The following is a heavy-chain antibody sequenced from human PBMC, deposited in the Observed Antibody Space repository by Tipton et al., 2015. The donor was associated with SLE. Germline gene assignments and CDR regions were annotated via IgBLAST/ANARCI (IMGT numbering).Heavy chain of an antibody. J-gene: IGHJ4*02. V-gene: IGHV4-61*08. CDR1: GGSISSGGYY. CDR3: ARDLGSSAYFDY. CDR2: IYYSGST. D-gene: IGHD1-26*01. Sequence: TLSLTCTVSGGSISSGGYYWSWIRQPPGKGLEWIGYIYYSGSTNYNPSLKSRVTISVDTSKNQFSLKLSSVTAADTAVYYCARDLGSSAYFDYWGQGTLVTVSS.